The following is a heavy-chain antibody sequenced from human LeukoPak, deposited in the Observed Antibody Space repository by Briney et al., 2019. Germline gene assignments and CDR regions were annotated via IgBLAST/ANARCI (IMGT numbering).Heavy chain of an antibody. CDR3: ARHFCGGNSRGVGDY. J-gene: IGHJ4*02. D-gene: IGHD4-23*01. V-gene: IGHV4-39*01. CDR2: IYYSGST. CDR1: GGSISSSSYY. Sequence: SETLSLTCTVSGGSISSSSYYWGWIRQPPGKGLEWIGSIYYSGSTYYNPSLKSRVTISVDTSKNQFSLKLSSVTAADTAVYYCARHFCGGNSRGVGDYWGQGTLVTVSS.